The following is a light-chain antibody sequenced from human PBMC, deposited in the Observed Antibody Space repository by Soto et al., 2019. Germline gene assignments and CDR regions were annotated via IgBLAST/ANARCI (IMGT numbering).Light chain of an antibody. V-gene: IGLV2-14*03. CDR3: ISYSSSSTLMI. CDR1: PSDIGAYNY. Sequence: QSVLAQAASVSGSPGQSITISCTGTPSDIGAYNYVSWYQHHPGKAPKVMIYDVSNRPSGVSIRFSGSKSGTTASLTISGLRAEDEADYYCISYSSSSTLMIFGGGTKLTVL. J-gene: IGLJ2*01. CDR2: DVS.